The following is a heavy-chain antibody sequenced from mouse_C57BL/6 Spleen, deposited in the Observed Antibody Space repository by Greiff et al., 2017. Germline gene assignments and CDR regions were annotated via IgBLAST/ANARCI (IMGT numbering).Heavy chain of an antibody. J-gene: IGHJ4*01. Sequence: QQQSGAELVKPGASVKMSCKASGYTFTTYPIEWMKQNHGKSLEWIGNFHPYNDDTKYNEKFKGKATLTVEKSSSTVYLELSRLTSDDSAVYYCARRGYYGSSYGYYAMDYWGQGTSVTVSS. CDR3: ARRGYYGSSYGYYAMDY. V-gene: IGHV1-47*01. D-gene: IGHD1-1*01. CDR1: GYTFTTYP. CDR2: FHPYNDDT.